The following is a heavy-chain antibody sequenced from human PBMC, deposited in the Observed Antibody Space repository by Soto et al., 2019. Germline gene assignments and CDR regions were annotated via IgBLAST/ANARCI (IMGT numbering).Heavy chain of an antibody. CDR2: MNPNSGNT. CDR3: ARGLWGVDARYCSGGSCYSI. Sequence: ASVKVSCKASGYTFTSYDINWVRQATGQGLEWMGWMNPNSGNTGYAQKFQGRVTMTRNTSISTAYMELSSLRSEDTAVYYCARGLWGVDARYCSGGSCYSIWGQGTLVTVSS. V-gene: IGHV1-8*01. D-gene: IGHD2-15*01. CDR1: GYTFTSYD. J-gene: IGHJ4*02.